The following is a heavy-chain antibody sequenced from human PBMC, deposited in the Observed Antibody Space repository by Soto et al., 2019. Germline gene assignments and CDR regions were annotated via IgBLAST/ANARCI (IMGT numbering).Heavy chain of an antibody. Sequence: SVKVSCKASGGTFSSYAISWVRQAPGQGLEWMGGIIPIFGTANYAQKFQGRVTITADESTSTAYMELSSLRSEDTAVYYCARDTNTYRSSSYGFDYWGQATLVTVSS. CDR2: IIPIFGTA. V-gene: IGHV1-69*13. CDR3: ARDTNTYRSSSYGFDY. CDR1: GGTFSSYA. D-gene: IGHD6-13*01. J-gene: IGHJ4*02.